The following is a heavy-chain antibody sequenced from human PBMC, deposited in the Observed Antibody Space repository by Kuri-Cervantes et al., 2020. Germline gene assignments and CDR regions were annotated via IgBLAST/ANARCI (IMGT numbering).Heavy chain of an antibody. CDR3: ASLTGTRNWFDP. CDR1: GYTFTGYY. CDR2: INPNSGGT. V-gene: IGHV1-2*02. D-gene: IGHD1-7*01. Sequence: ASVKVSCKASGYTFTGYYMHWVRQAPGQGLEWMGWINPNSGGTNYAQKFQGRVTMTRDTSISTAYMELSRLRSDDTAVYYCASLTGTRNWFDPWGQETLVTVSS. J-gene: IGHJ5*02.